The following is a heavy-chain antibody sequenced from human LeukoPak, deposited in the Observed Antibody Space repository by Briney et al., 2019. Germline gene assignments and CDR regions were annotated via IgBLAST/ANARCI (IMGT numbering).Heavy chain of an antibody. CDR2: IKQDGSEI. D-gene: IGHD1-26*01. Sequence: GGSLRLSCAVSGFSVNNKYMSWVRQAPGKGLEWVANIKQDGSEIYYVDSVGGRFTISRDNAKNSLYLQMNSLRAEDTAVYYCARPSLNTGSYFDYWGQGILVSVSS. V-gene: IGHV3-7*01. J-gene: IGHJ4*02. CDR1: GFSVNNKY. CDR3: ARPSLNTGSYFDY.